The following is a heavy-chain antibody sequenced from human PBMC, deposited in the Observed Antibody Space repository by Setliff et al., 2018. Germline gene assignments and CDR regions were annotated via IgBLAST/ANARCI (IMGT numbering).Heavy chain of an antibody. CDR1: GYTFTSYG. CDR2: IIPIFGTA. Sequence: GASVKVSCKASGYTFTSYGFSWVRQAPGQGLEWMGGIIPIFGTANYAQKFQGRVTITTDESTSTAYMELSSLRSEDTAVYYCARDRDCSGGSCYSHYYYGMDVWGQGTTVTVSS. D-gene: IGHD2-15*01. J-gene: IGHJ6*02. CDR3: ARDRDCSGGSCYSHYYYGMDV. V-gene: IGHV1-69*05.